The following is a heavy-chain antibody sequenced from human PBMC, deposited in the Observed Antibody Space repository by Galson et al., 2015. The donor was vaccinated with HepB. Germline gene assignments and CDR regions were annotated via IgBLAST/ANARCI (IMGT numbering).Heavy chain of an antibody. CDR3: AREGAYSSGWYDY. CDR1: GGSISSSSYY. D-gene: IGHD6-19*01. J-gene: IGHJ4*02. Sequence: SEPLSLTCTVSGGSISSSSYYWGWIRQPPGKGLEWIGSIYYSGSTYYNPSLKSRVTISVDTSKNQFSLKLSSVTAADTAVYYCAREGAYSSGWYDYWGQGTLVTVSS. V-gene: IGHV4-39*07. CDR2: IYYSGST.